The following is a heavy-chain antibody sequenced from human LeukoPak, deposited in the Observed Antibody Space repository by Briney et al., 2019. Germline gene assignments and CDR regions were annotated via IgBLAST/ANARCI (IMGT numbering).Heavy chain of an antibody. J-gene: IGHJ6*03. V-gene: IGHV1-69*05. CDR2: IIPIFGTA. CDR3: ASSGLQKNYYYYYYMDV. Sequence: ASVKLSCKASGGTFSSYAISWVRQAPGQGLEWMGGIIPIFGTANYAQKFQGRVTITTDESTSTAYMELSSLRSEDTAVYYCASSGLQKNYYYYYYMDVWGKGTTVTVSS. D-gene: IGHD4-11*01. CDR1: GGTFSSYA.